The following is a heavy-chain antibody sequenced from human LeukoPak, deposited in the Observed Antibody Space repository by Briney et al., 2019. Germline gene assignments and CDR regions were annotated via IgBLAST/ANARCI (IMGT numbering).Heavy chain of an antibody. J-gene: IGHJ4*02. V-gene: IGHV3-23*01. Sequence: GGSLRLSCAVSGFTFRGYAMRWVRRSPGKGLEWVSGFSGRGSSTFYALSVKARFPISRDNSKNTLYLQMNTLRPEDTAVYYCTKGDYDILTALDYWGQGTLVTVSS. CDR3: TKGDYDILTALDY. D-gene: IGHD3-9*01. CDR1: GFTFRGYA. CDR2: FSGRGSST.